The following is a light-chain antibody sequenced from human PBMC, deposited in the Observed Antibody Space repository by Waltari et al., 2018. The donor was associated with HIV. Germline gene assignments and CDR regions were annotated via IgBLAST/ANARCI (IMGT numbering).Light chain of an antibody. CDR2: RNN. J-gene: IGLJ2*01. Sequence: QSVLPQPPSASGTPGQRVTISCSGSSSNTGSNYVYWYQQLPGTAPKLLIYRNNQRPSGVPYRFSGSKSGTSASLAISGLRSEDEADYYCAAWDDSLSGPVFGGGTRLTVL. CDR3: AAWDDSLSGPV. V-gene: IGLV1-47*01. CDR1: SSNTGSNY.